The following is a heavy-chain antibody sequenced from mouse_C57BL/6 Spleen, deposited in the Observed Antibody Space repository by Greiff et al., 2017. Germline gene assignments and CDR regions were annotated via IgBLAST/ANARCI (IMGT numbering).Heavy chain of an antibody. J-gene: IGHJ1*03. CDR1: GFTFSDYY. Sequence: EVQGVESGGGLVQPGGSLKLSCAASGFTFSDYYMYWVRQTPERRLEWVAYISNGGGSTYYPDTVKGRFTISRDNAKNTLYLQMSRLKSEDTAMYYCARHDSRYFDVWGTGTTVTVSS. V-gene: IGHV5-12*01. D-gene: IGHD2-4*01. CDR2: ISNGGGST. CDR3: ARHDSRYFDV.